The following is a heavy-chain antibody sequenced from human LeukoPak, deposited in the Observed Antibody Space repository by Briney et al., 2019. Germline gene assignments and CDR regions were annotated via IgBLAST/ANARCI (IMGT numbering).Heavy chain of an antibody. D-gene: IGHD2-21*01. J-gene: IGHJ4*02. CDR3: AKRPISGDDKSFDY. V-gene: IGHV3-23*01. CDR1: GFTVINYA. Sequence: GGSLRLSCAASGFTVINYAMNWVRQAPGEGLEWVSTICESSGDTYYEDSVKGRFTIYRDISKNTVYLQMNSLRVEDTAVYFCAKRPISGDDKSFDYWGQGLLVTVSS. CDR2: ICESSGDT.